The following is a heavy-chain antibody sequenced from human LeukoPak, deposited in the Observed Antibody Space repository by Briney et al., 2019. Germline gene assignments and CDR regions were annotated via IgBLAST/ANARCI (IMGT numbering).Heavy chain of an antibody. CDR3: AREEGSPDYYDSSGFDY. V-gene: IGHV4-61*02. CDR2: IYTSGST. Sequence: SQTLSLTCTVSGGSISSGSYYWSWIRQPAGKGLEWIGRIYTSGSTNYNPSLKSRVTISVDTSKNQFSLKLSSVTAADTAVYYCAREEGSPDYYDSSGFDYWGQGTLVTVSS. D-gene: IGHD3-22*01. CDR1: GGSISSGSYY. J-gene: IGHJ4*02.